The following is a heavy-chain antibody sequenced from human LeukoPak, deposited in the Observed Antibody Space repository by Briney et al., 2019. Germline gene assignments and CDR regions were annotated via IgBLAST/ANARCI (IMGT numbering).Heavy chain of an antibody. D-gene: IGHD3-10*01. CDR1: GGSISSSNW. CDR2: IYHSGST. V-gene: IGHV4-4*02. CDR3: VRLRGARDQEDF. Sequence: PSETLSLTCAVSGGSISSSNWWSWVRQPPGKGLEWIGEIYHSGSTNYNPSLKSRVTISLDTSKNQFSLRLSSVTAADTAVYYCVRLRGARDQEDFWGQGTLVTVSS. J-gene: IGHJ4*02.